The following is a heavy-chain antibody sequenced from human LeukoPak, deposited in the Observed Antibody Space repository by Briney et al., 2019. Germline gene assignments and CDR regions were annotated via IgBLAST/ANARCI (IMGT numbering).Heavy chain of an antibody. CDR2: IYYSGST. CDR1: GGSISSGGYY. J-gene: IGHJ4*02. D-gene: IGHD2-2*01. V-gene: IGHV4-31*03. CDR3: ARVNCSSTSCFIDY. Sequence: SETLSLTCTVSGGSISSGGYYWSWIRQHPGKGLEWIGYIYYSGSTYYNPSLKSRVTISVDTSKNQFSLKLSSVTAADTAVYYCARVNCSSTSCFIDYWGQGTLVAVSS.